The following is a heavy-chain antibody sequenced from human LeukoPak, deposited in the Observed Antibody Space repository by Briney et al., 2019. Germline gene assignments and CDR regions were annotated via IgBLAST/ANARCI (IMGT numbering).Heavy chain of an antibody. CDR3: ARVGPAAGRSDAFDI. V-gene: IGHV4-4*07. CDR1: GGSISSYY. CDR2: IYTSGST. Sequence: SETLSLTCTVSGGSISSYYWSWIRQPAGKGLEWIGRIYTSGSTNYNPSLKSRVTMSVDTSKNQFSLKLSSVTAADTAVYYCARVGPAAGRSDAFDIWGQGTMVTVSS. D-gene: IGHD2-2*01. J-gene: IGHJ3*02.